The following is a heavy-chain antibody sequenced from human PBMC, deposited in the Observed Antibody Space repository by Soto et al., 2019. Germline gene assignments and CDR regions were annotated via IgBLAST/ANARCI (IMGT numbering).Heavy chain of an antibody. CDR2: IGSAGDT. CDR3: ARGDEGLYDYGMDV. Sequence: LRLSCAASGFTFSRFDMHWVRQVTGKGLEWVSTIGSAGDTYYSASVRGRFTISRGNAKNSLYLQMNSLRAGDTAVYYCARGDEGLYDYGMDVWGQGTTVTVSS. V-gene: IGHV3-13*01. J-gene: IGHJ6*02. D-gene: IGHD2-21*02. CDR1: GFTFSRFD.